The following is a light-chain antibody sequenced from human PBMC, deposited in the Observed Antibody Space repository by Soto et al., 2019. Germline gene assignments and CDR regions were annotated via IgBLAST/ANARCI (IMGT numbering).Light chain of an antibody. CDR1: QSISSW. J-gene: IGKJ1*01. CDR2: DAS. Sequence: DIQMTQSPSTLSASVGDRVTITCRASQSISSWLAWYQQKPGKAPKLLIFDASSLESGTPSRFSGRRSGTQFTLTIDGLQPDDFATYFCQQYNSYSEAFGQGTKVDIK. CDR3: QQYNSYSEA. V-gene: IGKV1-5*01.